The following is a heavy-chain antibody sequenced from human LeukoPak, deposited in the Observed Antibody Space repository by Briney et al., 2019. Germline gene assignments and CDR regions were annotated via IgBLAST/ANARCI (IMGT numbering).Heavy chain of an antibody. CDR1: GFTFSRYG. D-gene: IGHD6-19*01. Sequence: GGSLRLSCAASGFTFSRYGMYWVRKAAGKGLEWVVVISSDGTNKYYADSFKGRFTISRDNSKNTLYLQINSLRAEDTAVYYCAEYPIAVAGNNYYRMDVWCQGTTVSVSS. CDR3: AEYPIAVAGNNYYRMDV. J-gene: IGHJ6*02. CDR2: ISSDGTNK. V-gene: IGHV3-30*18.